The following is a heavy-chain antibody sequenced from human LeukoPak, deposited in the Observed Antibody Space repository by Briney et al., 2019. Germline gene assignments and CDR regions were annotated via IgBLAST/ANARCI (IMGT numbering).Heavy chain of an antibody. V-gene: IGHV1-8*01. Sequence: ASVKVSCKASGYTFTSYDINWVRQATGQGLEWMGWMNPNSGNTGYAQKFQGRVTMTRNTSISTAYMELSSLRSEDTAVYYCARYYDFWSGTFYYYYYGMDAWGQGTTVTVSS. CDR3: ARYYDFWSGTFYYYYYGMDA. CDR2: MNPNSGNT. D-gene: IGHD3-3*01. CDR1: GYTFTSYD. J-gene: IGHJ6*02.